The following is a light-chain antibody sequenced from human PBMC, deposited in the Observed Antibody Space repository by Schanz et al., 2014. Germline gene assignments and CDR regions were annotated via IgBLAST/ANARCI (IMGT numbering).Light chain of an antibody. CDR3: QQYKTSPPT. J-gene: IGKJ4*01. CDR1: QSVSSN. V-gene: IGKV3-15*01. Sequence: EIVMTQSPATLSVSPEERATLSCRASQSVSSNLAWYQQKPGQAPRLLIYGASTRATGIPARFSGSGSGTEFTLTISSLQSEDFAVYYCQQYKTSPPTFGGGTRVEIK. CDR2: GAS.